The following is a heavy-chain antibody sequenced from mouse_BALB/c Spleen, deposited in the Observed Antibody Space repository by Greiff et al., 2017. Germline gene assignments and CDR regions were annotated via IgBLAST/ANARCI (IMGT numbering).Heavy chain of an antibody. V-gene: IGHV1-5*01. Sequence: EVQLQQSGTVLARPGASVKMSCKASGYTFTSYWMHWVKQRPGQGLEWIGAIYPGNSDTSYNQKFKGKAKLTAVTSTSTAYMELSSLTNEDSAVYYCTRWLPHYYAMDYWGQGTSVTVSS. J-gene: IGHJ4*01. CDR1: GYTFTSYW. D-gene: IGHD2-2*01. CDR2: IYPGNSDT. CDR3: TRWLPHYYAMDY.